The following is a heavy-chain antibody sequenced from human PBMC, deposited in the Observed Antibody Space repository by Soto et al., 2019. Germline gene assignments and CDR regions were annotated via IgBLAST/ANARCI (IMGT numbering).Heavy chain of an antibody. CDR3: ARDKYCSGGSCRKNWFDP. CDR2: IYDDGSA. CDR1: VGSSSSSY. V-gene: IGHV4-59*01. J-gene: IGHJ5*02. D-gene: IGHD2-15*01. Sequence: SESLSLTCTVSVGSSSSSYRSWIRQPPGKGLEWLAYIYDDGSANYNPSLKSRATISLDMSKNQFSLKLTSVTAADTAVYYCARDKYCSGGSCRKNWFDPWGQGTLVTVSS.